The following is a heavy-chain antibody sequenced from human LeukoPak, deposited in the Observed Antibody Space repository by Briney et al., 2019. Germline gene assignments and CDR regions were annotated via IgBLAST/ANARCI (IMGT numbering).Heavy chain of an antibody. V-gene: IGHV3-74*01. CDR2: INSDGSST. CDR1: GFTFSSYW. D-gene: IGHD3-16*01. Sequence: GGSLRLSCAASGFTFSSYWMHWVRQAPGKGLVWVSRINSDGSSTSYADSVKGRFTISRDNAKNTLYLQMNSLRAEDTAVYYCARGDSYGYVYYYYYMDVWGKGTTVTISS. J-gene: IGHJ6*03. CDR3: ARGDSYGYVYYYYYMDV.